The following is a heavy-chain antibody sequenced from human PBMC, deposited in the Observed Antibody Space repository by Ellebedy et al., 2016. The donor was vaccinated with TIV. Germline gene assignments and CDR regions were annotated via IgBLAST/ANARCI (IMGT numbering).Heavy chain of an antibody. CDR2: SGST. V-gene: IGHV4-59*12. CDR1: GASITTFY. J-gene: IGHJ4*02. Sequence: SETLSLTXTVSGASITTFYWGWVRQPPGKGLEWIGYSGSTNSNPSLKSRVTMSVDTSKSQFSLMLTSVTAADTAVYYCARGRGGSYSIPFDYWGQGALVTVSS. D-gene: IGHD1-26*01. CDR3: ARGRGGSYSIPFDY.